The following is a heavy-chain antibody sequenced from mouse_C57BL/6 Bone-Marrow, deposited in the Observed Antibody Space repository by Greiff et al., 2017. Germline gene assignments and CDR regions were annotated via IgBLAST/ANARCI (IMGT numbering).Heavy chain of an antibody. D-gene: IGHD1-1*01. CDR2: FYPGSGSI. J-gene: IGHJ3*01. CDR1: GYTFTEYT. V-gene: IGHV1-62-2*01. Sequence: QVQLKESGAELVKPGASVKLSCKASGYTFTEYTIHWVKQRSGQGLEWIGWFYPGSGSIKYNEKFKDKATLTADKSSSTVYMELSRLTSEDSAVYFCARHPYYYGSSYSWFAYWGQGTLVTVSA. CDR3: ARHPYYYGSSYSWFAY.